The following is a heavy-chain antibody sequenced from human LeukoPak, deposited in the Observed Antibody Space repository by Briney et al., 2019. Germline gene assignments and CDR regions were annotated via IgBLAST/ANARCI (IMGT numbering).Heavy chain of an antibody. V-gene: IGHV3-23*01. CDR1: GFTFSSYA. Sequence: GGSLRLSCAASGFTFSSYAMSWVRQAPGKGLELVSAIGGSGGSTYYADSVKGRFTIARDNSENTLYLQMNSLRAEDTAVYYCAKSRNTGYSLFDYWGQGTLVIVSS. CDR2: IGGSGGST. CDR3: AKSRNTGYSLFDY. J-gene: IGHJ4*02. D-gene: IGHD3-9*01.